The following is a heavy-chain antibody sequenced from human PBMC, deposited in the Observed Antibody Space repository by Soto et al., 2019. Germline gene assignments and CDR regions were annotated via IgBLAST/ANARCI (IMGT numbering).Heavy chain of an antibody. J-gene: IGHJ4*02. D-gene: IGHD6-6*01. CDR1: GFSFVTYV. V-gene: IGHV3-23*01. CDR2: ISGGIGST. Sequence: GGSPTLAXVASGFSFVTYVMTRVRQVPGKGLEWGSNISGGIGSTFYADSMKGRFTISRDISKNRLFLHIIALRSENTGTYDFAKEAARYYDYSGRGTLGTVSS. CDR3: AKEAARYYDY.